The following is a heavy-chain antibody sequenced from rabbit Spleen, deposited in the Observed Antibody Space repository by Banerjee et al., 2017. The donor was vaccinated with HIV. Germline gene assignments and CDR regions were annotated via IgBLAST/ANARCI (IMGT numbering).Heavy chain of an antibody. CDR3: VRDQAGDADYGPYYLNL. V-gene: IGHV1S45*01. CDR2: IYTGSGST. J-gene: IGHJ4*01. Sequence: QEQLVESGGNLVQPEGSLTLTCTASGFSFSSSYFMCWVRQAPGKGLEWIGCIYTGSGSTYYASWAKGRFTISKTSSTTVTLQMTSLTAADTATYFCVRDQAGDADYGPYYLNLWGPGTLVTVS. D-gene: IGHD2-1*01. CDR1: GFSFSSSYF.